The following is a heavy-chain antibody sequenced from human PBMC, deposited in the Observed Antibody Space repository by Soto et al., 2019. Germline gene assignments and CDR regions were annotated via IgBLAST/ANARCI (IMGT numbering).Heavy chain of an antibody. D-gene: IGHD6-13*01. Sequence: AAAKLSWKASGDTFTSYGIHWVRQAPGQRLEWMGWINAANGDTKYSPKFQGRVTITRDTSASTAYMELSSLRSEDTAVYYCVRRHVSATGIDWFDPWGQGTLVTVSS. CDR1: GDTFTSYG. CDR2: INAANGDT. J-gene: IGHJ5*02. CDR3: VRRHVSATGIDWFDP. V-gene: IGHV1-3*01.